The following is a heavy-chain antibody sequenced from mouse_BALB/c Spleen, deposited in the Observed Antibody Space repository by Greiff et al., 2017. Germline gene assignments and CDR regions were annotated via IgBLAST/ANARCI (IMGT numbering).Heavy chain of an antibody. V-gene: IGHV1S81*02. CDR3: TRSGDY. J-gene: IGHJ2*01. Sequence: VKLMESGAELVKPGASVKLSCKASGYTFTSYYMYWVKQRPGQGLEWIGEINPSNGGTNFNEKFKSKATLTVDKSSSTAYMQLSSLTSEDSAVYDCTRSGDYWGQGTTLTVSS. CDR1: GYTFTSYY. D-gene: IGHD3-2*02. CDR2: INPSNGGT.